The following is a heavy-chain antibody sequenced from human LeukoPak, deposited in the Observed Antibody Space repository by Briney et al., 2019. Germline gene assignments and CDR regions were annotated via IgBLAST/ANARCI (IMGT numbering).Heavy chain of an antibody. CDR1: GGSFSGYY. V-gene: IGHV4-34*01. Sequence: SSETLSLTCAVYGGSFSGYYWSWIRQPPGKGLEWIGEINHSGSTNYNPSLKSRVTISVDTSKNQFSLKLSSVTAADTAVYYCARVKGGYCSGGSCPLDYWGQGTPVTVSS. CDR3: ARVKGGYCSGGSCPLDY. J-gene: IGHJ4*02. D-gene: IGHD2-15*01. CDR2: INHSGST.